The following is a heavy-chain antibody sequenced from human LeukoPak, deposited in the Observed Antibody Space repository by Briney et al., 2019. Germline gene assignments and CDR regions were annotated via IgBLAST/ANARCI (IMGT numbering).Heavy chain of an antibody. V-gene: IGHV3-7*04. J-gene: IGHJ4*02. CDR3: ARADSYGSILDY. Sequence: RSGGSLRLSCAASGFTFSNYWMSWVRQSLGRGLEWVANIDQDGSAEYYVDSVGGRFTVSRDNAKNSLYLQIDSLRAEDTAVYYCARADSYGSILDYWGRGTLVTVSS. CDR1: GFTFSNYW. D-gene: IGHD5-18*01. CDR2: IDQDGSAE.